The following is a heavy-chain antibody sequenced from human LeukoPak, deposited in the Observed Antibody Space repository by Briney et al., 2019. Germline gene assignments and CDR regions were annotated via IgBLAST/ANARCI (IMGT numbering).Heavy chain of an antibody. J-gene: IGHJ4*02. V-gene: IGHV3-30*18. D-gene: IGHD3-22*01. Sequence: PGGSLRLSCAASGFTLSSYGMSWVRQAPGKGLEWVAVISYDGSNKYYADSVKGRFTISRDNSKNTLYLQMNSLRAEDTAVYYCAKGHRNYYDSSGYYGGDYWGQGTLVTVSS. CDR2: ISYDGSNK. CDR1: GFTLSSYG. CDR3: AKGHRNYYDSSGYYGGDY.